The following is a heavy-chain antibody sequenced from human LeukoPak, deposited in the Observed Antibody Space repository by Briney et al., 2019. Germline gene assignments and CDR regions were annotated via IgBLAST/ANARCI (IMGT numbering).Heavy chain of an antibody. CDR2: ISIYNGNT. CDR3: ARITYDFWSGYYMPDDP. D-gene: IGHD3-3*01. J-gene: IGHJ5*02. V-gene: IGHV1-18*01. Sequence: ASVKVSCXASGYIFTNYGISWVRQAPGQGLEWMGWISIYNGNTDYAQKLRGRVTMTTDTSTSTAYMELRSLRSDDTAVYYCARITYDFWSGYYMPDDPWGQGTLVTVSS. CDR1: GYIFTNYG.